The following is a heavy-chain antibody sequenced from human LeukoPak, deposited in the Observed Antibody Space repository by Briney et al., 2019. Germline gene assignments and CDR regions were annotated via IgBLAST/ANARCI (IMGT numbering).Heavy chain of an antibody. Sequence: SETLSLTCTVSGGSISSSSYYWGWIRQPPGKGLEWIGNIYYSGTTYYNPSLKSRVTISIDTSKNQFSLKLSSVTAADTAVYYCAKDRIGYCSGGSCYSGVPPAYYYYGMDVWGQGTTVTVSS. CDR3: AKDRIGYCSGGSCYSGVPPAYYYYGMDV. D-gene: IGHD2-15*01. J-gene: IGHJ6*02. CDR2: IYYSGTT. CDR1: GGSISSSSYY. V-gene: IGHV4-39*02.